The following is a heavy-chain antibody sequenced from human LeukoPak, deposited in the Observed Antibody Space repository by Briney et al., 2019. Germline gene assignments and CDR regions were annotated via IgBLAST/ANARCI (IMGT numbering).Heavy chain of an antibody. CDR2: ISSSSSYI. Sequence: GGSLRLSCAASGFTFSSYSMNWVRQAPGKGLEWVSSISSSSSYIYYADSVKGRFTISRDNAKNSLYLQMNSLRAEDTAVYYCARVRHYDILTGYYGYWGQGTLVTVSS. J-gene: IGHJ4*02. CDR3: ARVRHYDILTGYYGY. D-gene: IGHD3-9*01. CDR1: GFTFSSYS. V-gene: IGHV3-21*01.